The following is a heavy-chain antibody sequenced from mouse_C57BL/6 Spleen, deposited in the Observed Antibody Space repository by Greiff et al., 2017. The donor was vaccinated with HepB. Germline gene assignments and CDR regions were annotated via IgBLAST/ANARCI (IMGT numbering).Heavy chain of an antibody. Sequence: VQLQQSGPVLVKPGASVKMSCKASGYTFTDYYMNWVKQSHGKSLEWIGVINPYNGGTSYNQKFKGKATLTVDKSSSTAYMALNSLTSEDSAVYYCARRPYYGNPYFDYWGQGTTLTVSS. CDR3: ARRPYYGNPYFDY. D-gene: IGHD2-10*01. CDR1: GYTFTDYY. J-gene: IGHJ2*01. CDR2: INPYNGGT. V-gene: IGHV1-19*01.